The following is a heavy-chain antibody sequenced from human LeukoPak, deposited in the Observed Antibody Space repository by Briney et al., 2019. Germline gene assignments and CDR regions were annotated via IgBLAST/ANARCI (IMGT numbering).Heavy chain of an antibody. CDR3: ARGFHVPGGY. Sequence: SETLSLTCAVYGGSFSSYYWSWIRQPPGKGLEWIGEINHSGSTNYNPSLKSRVTISVDTSKNQFSLKLSSVTAADTAVYYCARGFHVPGGYWGQGTLVTVSS. J-gene: IGHJ4*02. CDR1: GGSFSSYY. CDR2: INHSGST. D-gene: IGHD1-14*01. V-gene: IGHV4-34*01.